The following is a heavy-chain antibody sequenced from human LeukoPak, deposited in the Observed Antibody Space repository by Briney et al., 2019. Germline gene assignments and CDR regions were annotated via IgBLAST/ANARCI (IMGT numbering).Heavy chain of an antibody. J-gene: IGHJ4*02. CDR2: ISYDVSNT. CDR1: GFTFRSYA. D-gene: IGHD2-2*02. Sequence: GGSLRLSCAASGFTFRSYALHWVRQAPGKGLEWVALISYDVSNTYYADSVKGRFTISRDNSKNTLYLQMNSLRAEDTAVYYCARDPPIPHWGQGTLVTVSS. V-gene: IGHV3-30*04. CDR3: ARDPPIPH.